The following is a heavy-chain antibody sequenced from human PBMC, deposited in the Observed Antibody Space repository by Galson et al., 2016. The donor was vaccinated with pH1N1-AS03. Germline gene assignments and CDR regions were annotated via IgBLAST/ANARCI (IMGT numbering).Heavy chain of an antibody. CDR2: VSYDGSNK. Sequence: SLRLSCAASGFTLSHYGMHWVRQAPGKGLECVAVVSYDGSNKYYGDSVKGRFTTSRDNSKNTLSLQVNGLRPEDTGVYYWARESRGVGAIEVGFDPWGQGTLVTVSS. J-gene: IGHJ5*02. CDR3: ARESRGVGAIEVGFDP. D-gene: IGHD1-26*01. CDR1: GFTLSHYG. V-gene: IGHV3-30*01.